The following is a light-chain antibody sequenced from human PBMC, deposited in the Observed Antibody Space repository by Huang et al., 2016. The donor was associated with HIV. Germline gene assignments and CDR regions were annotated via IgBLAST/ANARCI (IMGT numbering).Light chain of an antibody. Sequence: EIEMTQSPATLSVSPGERATLSGRASHSVDSDLAWYQQKPGQAPRLLIYDSYTRATGISAKFNCTGSGTEFSLSITNLQSEDFAVYYCQQYSDWPPLTFGGGTKVEI. CDR3: QQYSDWPPLT. CDR2: DSY. V-gene: IGKV3-15*01. CDR1: HSVDSD. J-gene: IGKJ4*01.